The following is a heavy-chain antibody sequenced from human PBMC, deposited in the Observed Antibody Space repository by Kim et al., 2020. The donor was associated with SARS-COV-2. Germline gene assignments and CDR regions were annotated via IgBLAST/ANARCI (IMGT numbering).Heavy chain of an antibody. J-gene: IGHJ2*01. Sequence: SLKSRVTISVDTSKNQFSLKLSSVTAADTAVYYCARRGGYSYGYGWYFDLWGRGTLVTVSS. CDR3: ARRGGYSYGYGWYFDL. D-gene: IGHD5-18*01. V-gene: IGHV4-59*08.